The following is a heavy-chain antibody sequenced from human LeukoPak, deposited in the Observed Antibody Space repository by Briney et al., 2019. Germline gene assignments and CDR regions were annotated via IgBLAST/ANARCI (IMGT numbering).Heavy chain of an antibody. Sequence: LETLSLTCTVSGGSISTYYGNWIRQAPGKGLEWIGYIYYSGSTNYNPSLKSRVTMSVDTSRNQFSLKLRSVTAADTAVYYCARESVGAGGSVTGMDVWGQGTTVTVSS. V-gene: IGHV4-59*12. CDR3: ARESVGAGGSVTGMDV. D-gene: IGHD6-25*01. CDR2: IYYSGST. CDR1: GGSISTYY. J-gene: IGHJ6*02.